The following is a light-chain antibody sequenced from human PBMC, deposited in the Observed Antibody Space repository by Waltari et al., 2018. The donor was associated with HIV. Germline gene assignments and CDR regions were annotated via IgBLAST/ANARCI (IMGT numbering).Light chain of an antibody. Sequence: QSALTQPASVSGSPGQSITISGTGTSSEVGSYNLVPWYQQHPGKAPKLMIYEGSKRPSGVSNRFSGSKSGNTASLTISGLQAEDEADYYCCSYAGSSNVVFGGGTKLTVL. J-gene: IGLJ2*01. CDR1: SSEVGSYNL. CDR3: CSYAGSSNVV. V-gene: IGLV2-23*01. CDR2: EGS.